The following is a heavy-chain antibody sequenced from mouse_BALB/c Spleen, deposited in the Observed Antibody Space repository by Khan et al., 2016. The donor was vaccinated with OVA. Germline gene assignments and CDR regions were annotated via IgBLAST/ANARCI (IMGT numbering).Heavy chain of an antibody. CDR2: TDPANGNT. J-gene: IGHJ2*01. CDR3: RISTINA. V-gene: IGHV14-3*02. CDR1: GYNIKDIY. Sequence: EVELVESGAELVKPAASLKLSCTASGYNIKDIYIHWVKQRPEKGLERIRRTDPANGNTKYDPKFQGKATITEDTSSNTAYLQLSSLTSEDTAVYYCRISTINAWGQGTTLTVSS.